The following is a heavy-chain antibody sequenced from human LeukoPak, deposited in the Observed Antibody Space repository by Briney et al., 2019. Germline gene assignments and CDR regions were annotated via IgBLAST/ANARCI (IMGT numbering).Heavy chain of an antibody. CDR3: ARDLVYSSGWYEVDFDYY. J-gene: IGHJ4*02. V-gene: IGHV3-48*04. CDR2: ISSSSTI. CDR1: GFTFSSYS. D-gene: IGHD6-19*01. Sequence: GVLRLSCAASGFTFSSYSMNWVRQAPGKGLEWVSYISSSSTIYYADSVKGRFTISRDNAKNSLYLQMNSLRAEDTAVYYCARDLVYSSGWYEVDFDYYWGQGTLVTVSS.